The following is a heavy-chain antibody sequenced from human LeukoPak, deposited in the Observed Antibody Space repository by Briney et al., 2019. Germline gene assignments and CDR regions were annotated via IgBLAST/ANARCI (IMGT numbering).Heavy chain of an antibody. CDR2: IYTSGST. J-gene: IGHJ5*02. CDR3: ARDMYGGIAVTGTRYNWFDP. V-gene: IGHV4-4*07. D-gene: IGHD6-19*01. Sequence: PSETLSLTCTVSGGSISSYYWSWIRQPAGKGLEWIGRIYTSGSTNYNPSLKSRVTMSVDTSKNQFSPKLSSVTAADTAVYYCARDMYGGIAVTGTRYNWFDPWGQGTLVTVSS. CDR1: GGSISSYY.